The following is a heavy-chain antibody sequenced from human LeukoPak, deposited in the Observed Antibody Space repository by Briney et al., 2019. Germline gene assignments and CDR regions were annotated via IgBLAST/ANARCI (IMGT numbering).Heavy chain of an antibody. V-gene: IGHV3-23*01. CDR3: TKDRRGPAAGTWYFDP. J-gene: IGHJ5*02. CDR2: ITAIDGRT. CDR1: GFTFSSTT. Sequence: GGSLRLSCVASGFTFSSTTMGWVRQAPGRGLEWVSSITAIDGRTYYADSVRSRFTISRDNSKNTVYLQLNSLRAGDTAIYYCTKDRRGPAAGTWYFDPWGQGTLVTVSS. D-gene: IGHD6-13*01.